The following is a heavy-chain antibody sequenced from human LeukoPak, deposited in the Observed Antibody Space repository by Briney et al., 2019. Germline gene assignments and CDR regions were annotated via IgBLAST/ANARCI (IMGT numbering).Heavy chain of an antibody. V-gene: IGHV3-66*01. CDR3: AREAGLYDSSGYYLDY. CDR2: IYSGGST. J-gene: IGHJ4*02. Sequence: RSLRLSCVVSGFSVSSNYMSWVRQAPGKGLEWVSVIYSGGSTYYADSVKGRFTISRDNSKNTLYLQMNSLRAEDTAVYHCAREAGLYDSSGYYLDYWGQGTLVTVSS. D-gene: IGHD3-22*01. CDR1: GFSVSSNY.